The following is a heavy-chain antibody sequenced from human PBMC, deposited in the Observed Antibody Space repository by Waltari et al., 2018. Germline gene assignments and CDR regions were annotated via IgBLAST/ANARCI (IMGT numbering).Heavy chain of an antibody. Sequence: EVQLVESGGGLAQPGGSLRLSCAASGFTFSSYWMSWVRQAPGKGLEWVANIKQDGSEKYYVDSVKGRFTISRDNAKNSLYLQMNSLRAEDTAVYYCARGGTRVVTTYLDYWGQGTLVTVSS. CDR3: ARGGTRVVTTYLDY. D-gene: IGHD3-3*01. CDR1: GFTFSSYW. CDR2: IKQDGSEK. J-gene: IGHJ4*02. V-gene: IGHV3-7*01.